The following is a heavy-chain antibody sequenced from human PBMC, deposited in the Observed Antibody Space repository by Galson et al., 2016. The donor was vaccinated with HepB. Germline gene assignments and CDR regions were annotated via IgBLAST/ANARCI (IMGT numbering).Heavy chain of an antibody. CDR1: GFTFGDYA. D-gene: IGHD3-10*01. V-gene: IGHV3-49*03. CDR2: IGAKFYGGTT. Sequence: SLRLSCAGSGFTFGDYAMTRFRQAPGKGLEWVGYIGAKFYGGTTEYGASVEGRFTISRDDLKGIAYLQMNSLKTEDTGVYYCTRYDYASGSYVVYWGQGTLVTVAS. J-gene: IGHJ4*02. CDR3: TRYDYASGSYVVY.